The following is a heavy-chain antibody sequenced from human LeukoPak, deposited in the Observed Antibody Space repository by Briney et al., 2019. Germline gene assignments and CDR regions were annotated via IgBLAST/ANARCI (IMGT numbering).Heavy chain of an antibody. CDR3: AREEVTSAWFPFDF. Sequence: SETLSLTCTVSGVAVSSGNYYWSWIRQPPGKGLEWIGHIYYTGSTSYNPSLMSRVTMSVHAPKNQLSLKVRSVTAADTAVYYCAREEVTSAWFPFDFWGRGALVTVSS. D-gene: IGHD6-19*01. CDR1: GVAVSSGNYY. CDR2: IYYTGST. V-gene: IGHV4-61*01. J-gene: IGHJ4*02.